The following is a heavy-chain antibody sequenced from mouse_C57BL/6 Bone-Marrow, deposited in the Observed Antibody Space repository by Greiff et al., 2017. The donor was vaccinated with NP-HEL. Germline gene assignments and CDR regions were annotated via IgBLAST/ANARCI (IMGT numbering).Heavy chain of an antibody. Sequence: VQLQQSGAELVKPGASVKISCKASGYAFSSYWMNWVKQRPGKGLEWIGQIYPGDGDTNYNGKFKGKATLTADKSSSTAYMQLSSLTSEDSAVYFCARPFTTVVPDWYFDVWGTGTTVTVSS. J-gene: IGHJ1*03. CDR1: GYAFSSYW. V-gene: IGHV1-80*01. CDR2: IYPGDGDT. D-gene: IGHD1-1*01. CDR3: ARPFTTVVPDWYFDV.